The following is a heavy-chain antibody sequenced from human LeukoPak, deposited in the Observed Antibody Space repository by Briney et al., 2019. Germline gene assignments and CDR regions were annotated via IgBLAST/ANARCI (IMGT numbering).Heavy chain of an antibody. CDR1: GGSFSGYY. V-gene: IGHV4-34*01. CDR3: ARVAVVVTAIVFDY. D-gene: IGHD2-21*02. J-gene: IGHJ4*02. Sequence: SETLSLTCAVYGGSFSGYYWSWIRQPPGKGLEWIGEINHSGSTNYNPSPKSRATISVDTSKNQFSLKLSSVTAADTAVYYCARVAVVVTAIVFDYWGQGTLVTVSS. CDR2: INHSGST.